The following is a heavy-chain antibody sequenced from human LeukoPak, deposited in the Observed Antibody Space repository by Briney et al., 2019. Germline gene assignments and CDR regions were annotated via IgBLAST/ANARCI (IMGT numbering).Heavy chain of an antibody. CDR3: ARIRQLGGYYFDY. Sequence: GGSLRLSCAASGFTFSDYYMSWIRQAPGKGLEWVSYISSSGSTIYYADSVKGRFTISRDNAKNSLYLQMNSLRADDTAVYYCARIRQLGGYYFDYWGQGTLVTVSS. CDR2: ISSSGSTI. CDR1: GFTFSDYY. D-gene: IGHD6-13*01. V-gene: IGHV3-11*04. J-gene: IGHJ4*02.